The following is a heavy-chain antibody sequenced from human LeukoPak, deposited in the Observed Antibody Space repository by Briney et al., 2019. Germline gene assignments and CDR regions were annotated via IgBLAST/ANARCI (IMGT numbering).Heavy chain of an antibody. CDR1: GFTFSSYA. J-gene: IGHJ4*02. CDR3: ALTLSV. V-gene: IGHV3-30-3*01. Sequence: GGSLRLSCAASGFTFSSYAMHWVRQAPGKGLEWVAVISYDGSNKYYADSVKGRFTISRDNSKSTLYLQMNSLRAEDTAVYYCALTLSVWGQGTLVTVSS. D-gene: IGHD6-25*01. CDR2: ISYDGSNK.